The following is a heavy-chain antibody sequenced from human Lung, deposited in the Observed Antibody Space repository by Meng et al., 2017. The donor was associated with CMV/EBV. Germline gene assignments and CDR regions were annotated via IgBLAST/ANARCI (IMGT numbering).Heavy chain of an antibody. D-gene: IGHD3-3*01. CDR2: INPRNGVA. Sequence: ASVXVSXXASGYTFTELYIHWVRQAPGQGLEWTGCINPRNGVANYTQNFQGRFTMTRDTSINTASMELSRLRSDDTAVYYCARRDDPWGGYPHYYGMDVWGQGTTVTVSS. CDR1: GYTFTELY. CDR3: ARRDDPWGGYPHYYGMDV. V-gene: IGHV1-2*02. J-gene: IGHJ6*02.